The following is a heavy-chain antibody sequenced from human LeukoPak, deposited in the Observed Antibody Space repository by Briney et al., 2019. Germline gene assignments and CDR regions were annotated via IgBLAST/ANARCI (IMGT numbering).Heavy chain of an antibody. CDR1: GYSFTSYW. CDR2: IYPGDSDT. Sequence: GGSLKISCKGSGYSFTSYWIGWVRQMPGKGLEWMGIIYPGDSDTRYSPSFQGQVTISADKSISTAYLQWSSLKASDTAMYYCARRHCSSSSCYTAPGNYFDYWGQGTLVTVSP. D-gene: IGHD2-2*02. J-gene: IGHJ4*02. CDR3: ARRHCSSSSCYTAPGNYFDY. V-gene: IGHV5-51*01.